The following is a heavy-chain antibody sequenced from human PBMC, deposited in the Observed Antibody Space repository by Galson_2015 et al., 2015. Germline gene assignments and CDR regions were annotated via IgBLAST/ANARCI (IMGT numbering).Heavy chain of an antibody. CDR2: ISYDGSNK. Sequence: SLRLSCAASGFTFSSYAMHWVRQAPGKGLEWVAVISYDGSNKFYADSVKGRFTISRDNSKNTLYLQMNSLRAEDTAVYYCARGLRYFDPFDYWGQGTLVTVSS. CDR1: GFTFSSYA. CDR3: ARGLRYFDPFDY. J-gene: IGHJ4*02. V-gene: IGHV3-30*01. D-gene: IGHD3-9*01.